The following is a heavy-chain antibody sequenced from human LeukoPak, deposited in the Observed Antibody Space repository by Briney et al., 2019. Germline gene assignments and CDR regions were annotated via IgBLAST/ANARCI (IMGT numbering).Heavy chain of an antibody. V-gene: IGHV3-64*04. CDR3: ARGWDFWSGYYPAYFDY. J-gene: IGHJ4*02. CDR2: ISKNGDST. D-gene: IGHD3-3*01. CDR1: GFTFNNYG. Sequence: GGSLRLSCAASGFTFNNYGMHWVRQAPGKGLEYVSAISKNGDSTYYANSVKGRFTISRDNSKNSLYLQMNSLRAEDTAVYYCARGWDFWSGYYPAYFDYWGQGTLVTVSS.